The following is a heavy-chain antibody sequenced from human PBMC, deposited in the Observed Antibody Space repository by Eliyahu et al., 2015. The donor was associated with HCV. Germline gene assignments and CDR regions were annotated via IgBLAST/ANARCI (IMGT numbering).Heavy chain of an antibody. CDR2: ISNNGDKT. Sequence: EVQLVESGGGLVQPGGPLRLSCSASGXTFXXXXXHWVRQAPEKGLEYISAISNNGDKTYYTDSVRGRFTISRDNSKNTLYLQMSSLRAEDSAVYYCVKRHCTVGACSSTNYFDYWGQGTLVTVSS. D-gene: IGHD2-8*02. V-gene: IGHV3-64D*08. J-gene: IGHJ4*02. CDR1: GXTFXXXX. CDR3: VKRHCTVGACSSTNYFDY.